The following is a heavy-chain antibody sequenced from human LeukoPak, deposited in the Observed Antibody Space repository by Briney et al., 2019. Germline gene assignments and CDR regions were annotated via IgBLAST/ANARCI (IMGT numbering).Heavy chain of an antibody. CDR3: ARGYCSGGSCSGLDY. V-gene: IGHV3-13*01. CDR1: GFTLSSYD. Sequence: GGSLRLSCAASGFTLSSYDMHWVRQATGKGLEWVSAIGTAGDTYYPGSVKGRFTISRENAKNSLYLQMNSLRAGDTAVYYCARGYCSGGSCSGLDYWGQGTLVTVSS. D-gene: IGHD2-15*01. CDR2: IGTAGDT. J-gene: IGHJ4*02.